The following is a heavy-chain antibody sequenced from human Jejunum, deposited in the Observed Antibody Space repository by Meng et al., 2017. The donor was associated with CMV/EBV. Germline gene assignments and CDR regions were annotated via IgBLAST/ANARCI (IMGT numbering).Heavy chain of an antibody. V-gene: IGHV3-21*01. CDR3: ARGYYYDTSGYYVEYFQH. CDR2: ISPGSNYI. J-gene: IGHJ1*01. CDR1: GFTFSSYT. D-gene: IGHD3-22*01. Sequence: EVQLVESGGXLVKPGGPXRLSCSACGFTFSSYTMNWVRQAPGKGLEWVSSISPGSNYIYYTDSVRGRFTISRDNAKNSLYLQMNSLRAEDTAVYYCARGYYYDTSGYYVEYFQHWGQGTLVTVSS.